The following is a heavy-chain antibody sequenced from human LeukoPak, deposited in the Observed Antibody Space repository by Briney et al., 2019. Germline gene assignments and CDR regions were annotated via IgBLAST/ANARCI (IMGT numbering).Heavy chain of an antibody. Sequence: PSQTLSLTCTVSGGSISSGGYYWSWIRQHPGKGLEWIGYIYYSGSTYYNPSLKSRVTISVDTSKNQFSLKLSSVTAADTAVYYCAREIYDFWSGYYTSAGDDAFDIWGQGTMVTVSS. V-gene: IGHV4-31*03. J-gene: IGHJ3*02. CDR2: IYYSGST. CDR3: AREIYDFWSGYYTSAGDDAFDI. CDR1: GGSISSGGYY. D-gene: IGHD3-3*01.